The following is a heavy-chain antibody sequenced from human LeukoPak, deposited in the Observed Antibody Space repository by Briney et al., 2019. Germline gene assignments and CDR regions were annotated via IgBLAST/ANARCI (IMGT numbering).Heavy chain of an antibody. CDR3: AKMFWRTVP. J-gene: IGHJ5*02. CDR2: IRNNGDSP. D-gene: IGHD4-11*01. CDR1: GFTFRNYA. Sequence: PGGSLRLSCAPSGFTFRNYAMTWVRQAPGKGLEWVSGIRNNGDSPDYSDSVKGRFTISRDNSKNTLYLQMSSLRAEDTALYYCAKMFWRTVPWGQGTLVTVSS. V-gene: IGHV3-23*01.